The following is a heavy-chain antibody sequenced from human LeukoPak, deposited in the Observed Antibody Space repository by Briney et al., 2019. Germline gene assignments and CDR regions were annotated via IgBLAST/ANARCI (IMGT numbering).Heavy chain of an antibody. CDR3: ARDVGSGWSGQFDP. CDR1: GYTFTSYA. D-gene: IGHD6-19*01. CDR2: INAGNGNT. V-gene: IGHV1-3*01. J-gene: IGHJ5*02. Sequence: ASVKVSCKASGYTFTSYAMHWVRQAPGQRLEWMGWINAGNGNTKYSQKFQGRVTITRDTSASTAYMELSSLRSEDTAVYYCARDVGSGWSGQFDPRGQGTLVTVSS.